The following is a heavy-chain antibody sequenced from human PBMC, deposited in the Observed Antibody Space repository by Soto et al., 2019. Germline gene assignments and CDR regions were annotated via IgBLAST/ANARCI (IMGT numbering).Heavy chain of an antibody. Sequence: GASVKVSCKASGYTFTSYGISWVRQAPGQGLEWMGWISAYNGNTNYAQKLQGRVTMTTDTSTSTAYMELRSLRSDDTAVYYCARANVLLWFGELLYSSYYYGMDVWGQGTTVTVSS. V-gene: IGHV1-18*04. J-gene: IGHJ6*02. CDR1: GYTFTSYG. D-gene: IGHD3-10*01. CDR3: ARANVLLWFGELLYSSYYYGMDV. CDR2: ISAYNGNT.